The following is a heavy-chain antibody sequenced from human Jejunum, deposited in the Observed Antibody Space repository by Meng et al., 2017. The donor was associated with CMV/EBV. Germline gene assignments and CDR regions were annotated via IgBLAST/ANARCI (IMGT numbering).Heavy chain of an antibody. Sequence: QLQRQESGPCLVKPSEPLSLTCTVSGGSISSSNYYWGWIRQPPGKGLEWIGNIYYSGSTYYNPSLKSRVTLSIDTSKNQFSLRLTSVTAADTAVYYCARVPSTILFDPWGQGTLVTVSS. V-gene: IGHV4-39*07. CDR3: ARVPSTILFDP. CDR2: IYYSGST. J-gene: IGHJ5*02. D-gene: IGHD3-3*01. CDR1: GGSISSSNYY.